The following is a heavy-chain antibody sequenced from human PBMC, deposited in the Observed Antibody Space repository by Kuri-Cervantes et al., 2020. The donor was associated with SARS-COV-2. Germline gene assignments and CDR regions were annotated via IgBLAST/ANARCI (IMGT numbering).Heavy chain of an antibody. CDR2: ISSSSSYI. Sequence: GGSLRLSCAASGFTFSSYSMNWVRQALGKGLDWVSSISSSSSYICYADSVKGRLTISRDNAKNSLYLQMNSLRAEDTAVYYCAGGYSYGLFDYWGQGTLVTVSS. D-gene: IGHD5-18*01. CDR3: AGGYSYGLFDY. J-gene: IGHJ4*02. CDR1: GFTFSSYS. V-gene: IGHV3-21*01.